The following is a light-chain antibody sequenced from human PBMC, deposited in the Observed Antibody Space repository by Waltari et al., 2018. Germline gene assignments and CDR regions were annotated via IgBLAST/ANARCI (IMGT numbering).Light chain of an antibody. CDR3: QTWGTGIWV. Sequence: QLVLTQSPSASASLGASVKLTCTLSSGHSSSAIAWHQQQPEKGPRYLMKLNSDGSHTKGDGIPDGFSGSSSGAERYLTISSLQSEDEADYYCQTWGTGIWVFGGGTKLTVL. CDR2: LNSDGSH. J-gene: IGLJ3*02. CDR1: SGHSSSA. V-gene: IGLV4-69*01.